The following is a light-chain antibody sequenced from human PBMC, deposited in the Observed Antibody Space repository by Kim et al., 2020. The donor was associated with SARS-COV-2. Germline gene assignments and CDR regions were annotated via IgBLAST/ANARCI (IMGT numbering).Light chain of an antibody. CDR2: GKD. Sequence: SSELTQDPAVSVALGQTVRITCQGDSLRSYYATWYQLKPGQAPKVVFYGKDNRPSGVPDRFSGSSSGNTAYLTITGTQAGDEADYYCNSRDSNDYVLFGGGTKVTVL. CDR3: NSRDSNDYVL. V-gene: IGLV3-19*01. J-gene: IGLJ2*01. CDR1: SLRSYY.